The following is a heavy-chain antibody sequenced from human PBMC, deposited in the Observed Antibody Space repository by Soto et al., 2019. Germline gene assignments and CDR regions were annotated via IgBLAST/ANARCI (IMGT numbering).Heavy chain of an antibody. CDR1: GFTFSSYW. Sequence: GGSLRLSCAASGFTFSSYWMHWVRQAPGKGLVWVSRINSDGSSTSYADSVKGRFTISRDKAKNTLYLQMNSLRAEDTAVYYCARGEWLRTIYYYYYMDVWGKGTTVTVSS. J-gene: IGHJ6*03. V-gene: IGHV3-74*01. CDR2: INSDGSST. CDR3: ARGEWLRTIYYYYYMDV. D-gene: IGHD5-12*01.